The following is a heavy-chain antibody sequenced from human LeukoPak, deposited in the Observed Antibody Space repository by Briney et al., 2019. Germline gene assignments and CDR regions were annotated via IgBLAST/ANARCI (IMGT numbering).Heavy chain of an antibody. Sequence: GGSLTLSCTASGFTLGDYAMSWVRQAPGKGLEWVGFIRSKAYGGTTEYAASVKGRFTISRDDSKSIAYLQMNSLKAEDTAVYYCARGSITVVRGVIIPEYYFDYWGQGTLVTVSS. D-gene: IGHD3-10*01. V-gene: IGHV3-49*04. CDR3: ARGSITVVRGVIIPEYYFDY. CDR1: GFTLGDYA. CDR2: IRSKAYGGTT. J-gene: IGHJ4*02.